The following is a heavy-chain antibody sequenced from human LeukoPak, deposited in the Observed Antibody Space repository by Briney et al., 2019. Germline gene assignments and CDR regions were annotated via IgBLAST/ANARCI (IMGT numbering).Heavy chain of an antibody. Sequence: PSETLSLTCTVSGGSISSYYWSWIRQPPGKGLEWIGEINHSGSTNYNPSLKSRVTISVDTSKNQFSLKLSSVTAADTAVYYCARRWIAARQGVDYWGQGTLVTVSS. CDR3: ARRWIAARQGVDY. D-gene: IGHD6-6*01. CDR2: INHSGST. V-gene: IGHV4-34*01. CDR1: GGSISSYY. J-gene: IGHJ4*02.